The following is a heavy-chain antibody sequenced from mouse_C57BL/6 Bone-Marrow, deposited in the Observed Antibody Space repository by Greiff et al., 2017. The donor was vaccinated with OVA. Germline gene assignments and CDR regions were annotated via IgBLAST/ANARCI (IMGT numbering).Heavy chain of an antibody. CDR3: ARRGAWFAY. CDR2: ISSGGSYT. J-gene: IGHJ3*01. Sequence: EVKLMESGGDLVKPGGSLKLSCAASGFTFSSYGMSWVRQTPDKRLEWVANISSGGSYTYYPDSVKGRFTISRDNAKNTLYLQMSSLKSEDTAMYYCARRGAWFAYWGQGTLVTVSA. V-gene: IGHV5-6*01. CDR1: GFTFSSYG.